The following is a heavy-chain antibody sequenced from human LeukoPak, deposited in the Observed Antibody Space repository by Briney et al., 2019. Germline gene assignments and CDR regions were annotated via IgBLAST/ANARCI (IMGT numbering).Heavy chain of an antibody. D-gene: IGHD2-15*01. CDR2: IYPGDSDT. Sequence: GESLKISCKGSGYSFTSYWIGWVRQMPGKGLEWMGIIYPGDSDTRYSPSFQGQVTISTDKSISTAYLQWSSLKASDTAMYYCARRRHCSGGSCYSDAFDIWGQGTMVTVSS. J-gene: IGHJ3*02. CDR1: GYSFTSYW. V-gene: IGHV5-51*01. CDR3: ARRRHCSGGSCYSDAFDI.